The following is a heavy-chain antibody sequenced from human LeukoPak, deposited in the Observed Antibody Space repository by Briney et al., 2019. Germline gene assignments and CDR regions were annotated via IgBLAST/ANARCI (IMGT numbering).Heavy chain of an antibody. J-gene: IGHJ4*02. CDR2: IGGRRSYT. V-gene: IGHV3-23*01. D-gene: IGHD1-26*01. CDR3: ATDPDHIVGATTADY. CDR1: GFTFSSYA. Sequence: PGGSLRPSCAASGFTFSSYAMNWVRQAPGKGLEWVSVIGGRRSYTHYADSVKGRCTISRDNSKNTLYLQMNSLRAEDTAVYYCATDPDHIVGATTADYWGQGTLVTVSS.